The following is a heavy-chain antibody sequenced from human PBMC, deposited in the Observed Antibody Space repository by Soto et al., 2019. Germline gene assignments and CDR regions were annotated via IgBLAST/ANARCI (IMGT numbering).Heavy chain of an antibody. V-gene: IGHV3-30*18. CDR3: AKVPSGIAVAGKPSDY. CDR1: GFTFSSYG. Sequence: QVQLVESGGGVVQPGRSLRLSCAASGFTFSSYGMHWVRQAPGKGLEWVAVISYDGSNKYYADSMKGRFTISRDNSKNTLYLQMNSLRAEDTAVYYCAKVPSGIAVAGKPSDYWGQGTLVTVSS. D-gene: IGHD6-19*01. J-gene: IGHJ4*02. CDR2: ISYDGSNK.